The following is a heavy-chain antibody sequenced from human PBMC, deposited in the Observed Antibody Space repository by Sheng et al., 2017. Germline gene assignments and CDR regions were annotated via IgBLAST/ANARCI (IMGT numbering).Heavy chain of an antibody. CDR1: GFTFSSYG. D-gene: IGHD2-2*02. V-gene: IGHV3-30*02. Sequence: QVQLVESGGGVVQPGGSLRLSCAASGFTFSSYGMHWVRQAPGKGLEWVAFIRYDGSNKYYADSVKGRFTISRDNSKNTLYLQMNSLRAEDTAVYYCAKDFLGTKYPPDYWGQGTLVTVSS. J-gene: IGHJ4*02. CDR2: IRYDGSNK. CDR3: AKDFLGTKYPPDY.